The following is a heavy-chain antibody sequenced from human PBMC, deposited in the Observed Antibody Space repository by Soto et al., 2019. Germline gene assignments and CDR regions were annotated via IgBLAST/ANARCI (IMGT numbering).Heavy chain of an antibody. V-gene: IGHV3-66*01. CDR2: IYSGGNT. Sequence: GGSLRLSCAASGFTVSSNYMSWVRQAPGKGLEWVSFIYSGGNTDYEDSVKSRLTISSDNSKNTLYLQLNSLRAEDTAVYYCARDPGYSYGVHYYYYMDVWGKGTTVTVSS. J-gene: IGHJ6*03. D-gene: IGHD5-18*01. CDR1: GFTVSSNY. CDR3: ARDPGYSYGVHYYYYMDV.